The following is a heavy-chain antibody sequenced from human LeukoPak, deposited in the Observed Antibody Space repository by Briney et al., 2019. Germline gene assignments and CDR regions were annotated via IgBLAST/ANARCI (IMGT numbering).Heavy chain of an antibody. V-gene: IGHV1-69*13. CDR3: ARVARFLEGGFDP. Sequence: ASVKVSCKASGGTFSSYAISWVRQAPGQGLEWMGGIIPIFSTANYAQKFQGRVTITADESTSTAYMELSSLRSEDTAVYYCARVARFLEGGFDPWGQGTLVTVSS. J-gene: IGHJ5*02. D-gene: IGHD3-3*01. CDR1: GGTFSSYA. CDR2: IIPIFSTA.